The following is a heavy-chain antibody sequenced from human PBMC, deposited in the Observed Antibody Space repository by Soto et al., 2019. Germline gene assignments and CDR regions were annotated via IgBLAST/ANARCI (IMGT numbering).Heavy chain of an antibody. J-gene: IGHJ4*02. Sequence: PSETLPLTYNVSDVYISTSSYYWGWIRKSPGKGLEWIGTIFYTGRTYYNPSLESRVTLSVDTSKNQFSLHLTSVTAADTAVYYCTRHHPHHYDSSGYFDYWGQGTLVTVSS. CDR2: IFYTGRT. CDR3: TRHHPHHYDSSGYFDY. D-gene: IGHD3-22*01. V-gene: IGHV4-39*01. CDR1: DVYISTSSYY.